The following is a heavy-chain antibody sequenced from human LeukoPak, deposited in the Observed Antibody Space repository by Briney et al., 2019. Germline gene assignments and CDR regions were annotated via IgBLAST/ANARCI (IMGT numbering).Heavy chain of an antibody. J-gene: IGHJ3*01. Sequence: GGSLRLSCAASGFTFSSYSMNWVRQAPGKGLEWVSSISSSSSYIYYADSVKGRFTISRDNAKNSLYLQMNSLRAEDTAVYYCARDSGSAAFDVWGQGTMVTVSS. CDR2: ISSSSSYI. D-gene: IGHD3-10*01. CDR3: ARDSGSAAFDV. V-gene: IGHV3-21*01. CDR1: GFTFSSYS.